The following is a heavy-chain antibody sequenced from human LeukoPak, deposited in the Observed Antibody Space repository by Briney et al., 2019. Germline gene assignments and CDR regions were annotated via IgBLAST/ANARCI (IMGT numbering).Heavy chain of an antibody. CDR2: ISAYNGNT. Sequence: ASVKVSCKASGYTFTGYYMHWVRQAPGQGLEWMGWISAYNGNTNYAQKVQGRVTMTTDTSTSTAYMELRSLRSDDTAVYYCALESADYWGQGTLVTVSS. CDR3: ALESADY. J-gene: IGHJ4*02. CDR1: GYTFTGYY. V-gene: IGHV1-18*04.